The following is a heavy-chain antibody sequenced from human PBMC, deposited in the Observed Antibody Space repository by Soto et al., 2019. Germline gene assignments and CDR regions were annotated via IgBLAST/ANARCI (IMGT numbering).Heavy chain of an antibody. V-gene: IGHV1-3*01. Sequence: ASVKVSCKASGYTFASYAISWMRQAPGQRLEWMGWINAGNGNTKYSQKFQGRVTITRDTSANTAYMELSSLRSEDTAVYYCARSAPPIDYWGQGTLVTVLL. CDR1: GYTFASYA. CDR3: ARSAPPIDY. J-gene: IGHJ4*02. CDR2: INAGNGNT.